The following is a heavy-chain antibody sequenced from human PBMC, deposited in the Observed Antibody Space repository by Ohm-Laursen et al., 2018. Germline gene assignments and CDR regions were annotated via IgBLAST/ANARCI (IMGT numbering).Heavy chain of an antibody. CDR3: ARRARPGWGGSVRDI. J-gene: IGHJ3*02. D-gene: IGHD6-6*01. Sequence: GTLSLTCAVYGGYFSGYYWSWIRQPPGKGLEWIGEINHSGRTNYNPSLKSRVTISVDTSKNQFSLKLSSVTAADTAVYYCARRARPGWGGSVRDIWGQGTMVTVSS. CDR2: INHSGRT. CDR1: GGYFSGYY. V-gene: IGHV4-34*01.